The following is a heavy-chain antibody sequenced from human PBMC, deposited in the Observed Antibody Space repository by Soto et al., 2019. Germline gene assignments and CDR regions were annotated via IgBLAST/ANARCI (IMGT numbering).Heavy chain of an antibody. CDR3: AKDDQSTASIDY. J-gene: IGHJ4*02. V-gene: IGHV3-30*18. CDR2: ISYDGSNK. CDR1: GLTFSSYG. Sequence: GSLRLSCAASGLTFSSYGMHWVRQAPGKGLEWVAVISYDGSNKYYVDSVKGRFTISRDNSKNTLYLQMNSLRAEDTAVYFCAKDDQSTASIDYWGQGALVTVSS. D-gene: IGHD6-6*01.